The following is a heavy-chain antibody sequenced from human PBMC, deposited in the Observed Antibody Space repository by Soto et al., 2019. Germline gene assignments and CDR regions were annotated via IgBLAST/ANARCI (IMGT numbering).Heavy chain of an antibody. D-gene: IGHD5-18*01. J-gene: IGHJ4*02. Sequence: EVQLLESGGGLVQPGGSLRLSCAASGFTFGSFGMSWVRQAPGKGLEWVSAISATAGSTYYANSVKGRFTFSRDNSKNTLDLQLNRLRADDTAVYYCAKDRGFSYGYGFDYWGQGTLVTVSS. CDR1: GFTFGSFG. V-gene: IGHV3-23*01. CDR2: ISATAGST. CDR3: AKDRGFSYGYGFDY.